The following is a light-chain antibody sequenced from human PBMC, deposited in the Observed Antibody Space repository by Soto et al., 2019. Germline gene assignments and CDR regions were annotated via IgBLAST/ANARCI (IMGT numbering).Light chain of an antibody. CDR3: QQYDRSPYT. CDR2: GAS. J-gene: IGKJ2*01. Sequence: EIVLTQSPGTLSLSSGERATLSCRASQSVNSAHFAWYHQKPGQAPILLVYGASNSATGIPDRFSGSGSGTDFTLTISRLEPEDVAEYYCQQYDRSPYTFGQGTKLEIK. CDR1: QSVNSAH. V-gene: IGKV3-20*01.